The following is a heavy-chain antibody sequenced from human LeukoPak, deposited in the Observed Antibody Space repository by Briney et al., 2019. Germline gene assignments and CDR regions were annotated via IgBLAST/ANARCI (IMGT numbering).Heavy chain of an antibody. Sequence: PGGSLRLSCAASGFTFCSCAMNWVRQAPGKGLESLSSINGSGANTYYEDSVEGRFTISRDNSQNTLYLQMNSLRAEDTAVYYCAKDVRGYNRPFDYWGQGTLVTVSS. CDR2: INGSGANT. D-gene: IGHD3-10*02. V-gene: IGHV3-23*01. CDR1: GFTFCSCA. J-gene: IGHJ4*02. CDR3: AKDVRGYNRPFDY.